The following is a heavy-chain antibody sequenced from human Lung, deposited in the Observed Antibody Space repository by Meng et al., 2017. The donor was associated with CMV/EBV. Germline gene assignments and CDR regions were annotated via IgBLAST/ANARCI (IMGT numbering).Heavy chain of an antibody. J-gene: IGHJ6*02. CDR1: GGTFSSYA. CDR3: ASCPSSSSSNYYYYYGMDV. Sequence: SVKVSCKASGGTFSSYAISWVRQAPGQGLEWMGGIIPIFGTANYAQKFQGRVTITTDESTSTAYMELSSLRSEDTAVYYCASCPSSSSSNYYYYYGMDVWXQGTXVTVSS. V-gene: IGHV1-69*05. D-gene: IGHD6-13*01. CDR2: IIPIFGTA.